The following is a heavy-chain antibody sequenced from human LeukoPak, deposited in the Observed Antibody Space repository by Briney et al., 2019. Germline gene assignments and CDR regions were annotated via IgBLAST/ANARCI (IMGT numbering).Heavy chain of an antibody. V-gene: IGHV3-74*01. D-gene: IGHD2-21*01. CDR1: GFTLTPYW. Sequence: GGSLRLPCEDAGFTLTPYWMHWVRPAPGKGLVWVARINSDGRKTGYADSVKGRLTISRDNAKNTVYLQMNSLRAEDTAVYYCVRDCCSWDAFDIWGQGTMVTVSS. CDR2: INSDGRKT. CDR3: VRDCCSWDAFDI. J-gene: IGHJ3*02.